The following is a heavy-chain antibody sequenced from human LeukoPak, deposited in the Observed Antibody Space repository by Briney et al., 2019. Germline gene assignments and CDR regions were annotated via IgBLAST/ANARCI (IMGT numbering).Heavy chain of an antibody. CDR3: ARDGVVVVPAAMSYYYYGMDV. V-gene: IGHV3-64D*09. Sequence: SGGSLRLSCSGFGFTFRSYGMHWVRLGPGKRLEFVSTISNNGGSTYYAGSVKGRFTISRDNSKNTLYLQMSSLRPEDTAVYYCARDGVVVVPAAMSYYYYGMDVWGQGTTVTVSS. D-gene: IGHD2-2*01. J-gene: IGHJ6*02. CDR2: ISNNGGST. CDR1: GFTFRSYG.